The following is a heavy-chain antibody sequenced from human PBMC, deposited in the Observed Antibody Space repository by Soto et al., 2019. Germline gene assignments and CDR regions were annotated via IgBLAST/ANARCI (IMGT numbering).Heavy chain of an antibody. CDR2: IYYSGST. D-gene: IGHD3-22*01. CDR3: ARSPYYYDSRFDY. V-gene: IGHV4-31*03. CDR1: GGSISSGGYY. Sequence: SETLSLTCTVSGGSISSGGYYWSWIRQHPGKGLEWIGYIYYSGSTYYNPSLKSRVTISVDTSKNQFSLKLSSVTAADTAVYYCARSPYYYDSRFDYWGQGTLVTVSS. J-gene: IGHJ4*02.